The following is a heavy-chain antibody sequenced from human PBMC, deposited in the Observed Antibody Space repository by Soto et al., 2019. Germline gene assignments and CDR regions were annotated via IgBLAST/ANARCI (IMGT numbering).Heavy chain of an antibody. CDR3: ARQADITMVRGVIIKPPFDY. J-gene: IGHJ4*02. V-gene: IGHV5-51*01. CDR2: IYPGDSDT. CDR1: GYSFTSYW. D-gene: IGHD3-10*01. Sequence: PGESLKISCKGSGYSFTSYWIGWVRQMPGKGLEWMGIIYPGDSDTRYSPSFQGQVTISADKSISTAYLQWSSLKASDTAVYYCARQADITMVRGVIIKPPFDYWGQGTLVTVPQ.